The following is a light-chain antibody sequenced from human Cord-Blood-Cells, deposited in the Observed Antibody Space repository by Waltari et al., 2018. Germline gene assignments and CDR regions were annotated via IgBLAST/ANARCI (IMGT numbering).Light chain of an antibody. CDR3: CSYAGSL. CDR1: NRDVGGSNY. V-gene: IGLV2-11*01. J-gene: IGLJ2*01. Sequence: QSALTQPRSASGPPGQSVTLSCTGTNRDVGGSNYVSWYQQHPGKAPKLMIYAVSKRPSGVPDRFSGSKSGNTASLTISGLQAEDEAVYYCCSYAGSLFGGGTKLTVL. CDR2: AVS.